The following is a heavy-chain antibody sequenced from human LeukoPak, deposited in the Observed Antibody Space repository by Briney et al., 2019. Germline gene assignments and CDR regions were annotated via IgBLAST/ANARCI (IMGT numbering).Heavy chain of an antibody. D-gene: IGHD3-22*01. CDR3: ARGLDRSKTGC. Sequence: PSETLSLTCPVYSDSFSGGYWSWIRQPPGKGLDWIGEISDNEGIKYSPSLKSRVTISVDTSKNQFSLKLTSVTAADTAVYYCARGLDRSKTGCWGQGSLVTVSS. CDR2: ISDNEGI. J-gene: IGHJ4*02. CDR1: SDSFSGGY. V-gene: IGHV4-34*01.